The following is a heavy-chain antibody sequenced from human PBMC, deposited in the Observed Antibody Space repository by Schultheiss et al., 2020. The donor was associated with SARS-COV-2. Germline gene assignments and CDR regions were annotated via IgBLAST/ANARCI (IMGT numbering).Heavy chain of an antibody. V-gene: IGHV3-74*01. CDR3: ARDQLRFLDWLSTGIVYYYGMDV. Sequence: GGSLRLSCAASGFTFSSYWMHWVRQAPGKGLVWVSRINSDGSSTSYADSVKGRFTISRDNAKNTLYLQMNSLRAEDTAVYYCARDQLRFLDWLSTGIVYYYGMDVWGQGTTVTVSS. D-gene: IGHD3-3*01. CDR1: GFTFSSYW. J-gene: IGHJ6*02. CDR2: INSDGSST.